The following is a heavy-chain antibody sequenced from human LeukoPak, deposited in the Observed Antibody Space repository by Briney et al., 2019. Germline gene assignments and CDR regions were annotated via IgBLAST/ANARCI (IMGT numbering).Heavy chain of an antibody. CDR2: IYTSGST. CDR1: GGSISSGSYY. CDR3: ARVSIAAGDSDY. J-gene: IGHJ4*02. D-gene: IGHD6-13*01. V-gene: IGHV4-61*02. Sequence: PSETLSLTCTVFGGSISSGSYYWSWIRQPAGKGLEWIGRIYTSGSTNYNPSLKSRVTISVDTSKNQFSLKLSSVTAADTAVYYCARVSIAAGDSDYWGQGTLVTVSS.